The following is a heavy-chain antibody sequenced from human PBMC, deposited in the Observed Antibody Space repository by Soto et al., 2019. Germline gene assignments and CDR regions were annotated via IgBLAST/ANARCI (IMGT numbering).Heavy chain of an antibody. CDR1: GYTFTSYG. CDR3: ARDTYGGNSIHAFDI. Sequence: ASVKVSCKASGYTFTSYGISWLRQSPGQGLEWMGWISAYNGNTNYAQKLQGRVTMTTDTSTSTAYMELRSLRSDDTAVYYCARDTYGGNSIHAFDIWGQGTMVTVS. D-gene: IGHD4-17*01. CDR2: ISAYNGNT. V-gene: IGHV1-18*01. J-gene: IGHJ3*02.